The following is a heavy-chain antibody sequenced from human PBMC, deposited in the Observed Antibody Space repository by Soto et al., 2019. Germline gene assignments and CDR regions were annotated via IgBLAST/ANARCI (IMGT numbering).Heavy chain of an antibody. CDR3: AYYGSGKGWFDP. Sequence: SETLSLTCTVSGGSISSYYWSWIRQPPGKGLEWIGYIYYSGSTNYNPSLKSRVTISVDTSKNQFSLKLSSVTAADTAVYYCAYYGSGKGWFDPWGQGTLVTVSS. CDR1: GGSISSYY. J-gene: IGHJ5*02. CDR2: IYYSGST. V-gene: IGHV4-59*12. D-gene: IGHD3-10*01.